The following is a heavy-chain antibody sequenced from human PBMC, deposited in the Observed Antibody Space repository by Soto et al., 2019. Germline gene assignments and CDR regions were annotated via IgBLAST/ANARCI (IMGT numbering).Heavy chain of an antibody. V-gene: IGHV3-30*04. CDR3: ASPVGDSSSSPFGY. CDR2: ISYDGSNK. D-gene: IGHD6-6*01. Sequence: QVQLVESGGGVVQPGRSLRLSCSASGFTFSSYAMHWVRQAPGKGLGWVAIISYDGSNKYYADSVKGRFTISRDNSKNKLYLQMNRLRVEDTAVYYCASPVGDSSSSPFGYWGQGTLVTVSS. CDR1: GFTFSSYA. J-gene: IGHJ4*02.